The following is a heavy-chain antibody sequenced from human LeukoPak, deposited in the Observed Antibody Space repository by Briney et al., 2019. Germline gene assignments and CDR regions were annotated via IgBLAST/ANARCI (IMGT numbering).Heavy chain of an antibody. V-gene: IGHV4-39*01. CDR3: ARRGGSGRAFDY. Sequence: SETLSLTRSVSGASISGGTFYWGWIRQPPGKGLEWIGSIYYTGSTYDNPSLKSRVTISVDTSKNQFSLKLSSVTAADTAVYYCARRGGSGRAFDYWGQGTLVTVSS. CDR1: GASISGGTFY. J-gene: IGHJ4*02. D-gene: IGHD1-26*01. CDR2: IYYTGST.